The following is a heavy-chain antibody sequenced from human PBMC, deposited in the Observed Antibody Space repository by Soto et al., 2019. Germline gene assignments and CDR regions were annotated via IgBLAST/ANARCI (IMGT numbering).Heavy chain of an antibody. CDR3: ARQSHTTVTTRYSYYYYMDV. Sequence: QVQLVQSGAEVKKPGASVKVSCKASGYTFTSYGISWVRQAPGQGLEWMGWISAYNGNTNYAQKLQDRVTMTTDTSTSTAYMELRSLRSDDTAVYYCARQSHTTVTTRYSYYYYMDVWGKGTTVTVSS. CDR2: ISAYNGNT. CDR1: GYTFTSYG. D-gene: IGHD4-17*01. V-gene: IGHV1-18*01. J-gene: IGHJ6*03.